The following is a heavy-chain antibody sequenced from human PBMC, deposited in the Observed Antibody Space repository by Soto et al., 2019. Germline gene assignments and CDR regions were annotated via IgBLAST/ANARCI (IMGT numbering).Heavy chain of an antibody. D-gene: IGHD6-13*01. CDR1: GFTFSSYG. Sequence: PGGSLRLSCAASGFTFSSYGMHWVRQAPGKGLEWVAVIWYDGSNKYYADSVKGRFTISRDNSKNTLYLQMNSLRAEDTAVYYCARDRYLAAALYYYYYYGMDVWGQGTTLTVSS. CDR3: ARDRYLAAALYYYYYYGMDV. J-gene: IGHJ6*02. CDR2: IWYDGSNK. V-gene: IGHV3-33*01.